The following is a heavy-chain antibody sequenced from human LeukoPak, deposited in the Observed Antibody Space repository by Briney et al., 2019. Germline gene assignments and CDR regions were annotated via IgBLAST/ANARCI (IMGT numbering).Heavy chain of an antibody. D-gene: IGHD3-22*01. Sequence: SETLSLTCTVSGYSITSGHYWGWIRQPPGKGLEWIGTIYHSGSTFYNPSLKSRVTISVDTSKNQFSLKLSSVTAADTAVYYCARAGRYYDSSGYEVVDYWGQGTLVTVSS. CDR1: GYSITSGHY. CDR2: IYHSGST. V-gene: IGHV4-38-2*02. CDR3: ARAGRYYDSSGYEVVDY. J-gene: IGHJ4*02.